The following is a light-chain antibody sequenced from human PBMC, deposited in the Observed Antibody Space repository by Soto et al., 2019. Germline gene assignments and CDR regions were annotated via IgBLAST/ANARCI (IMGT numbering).Light chain of an antibody. CDR2: AAS. CDR1: QSLSTYS. J-gene: IGKJ3*01. V-gene: IGKV3-20*01. Sequence: ETVLTQSPGTLSLSPGERATLSCRASQSLSTYSLAWYQRKPGQTPRLLIYAASTRDTDIPDRFNGSGSGTDFALTISRLEPEDFALYYCQQYEASPLTFGPGTKVDVK. CDR3: QQYEASPLT.